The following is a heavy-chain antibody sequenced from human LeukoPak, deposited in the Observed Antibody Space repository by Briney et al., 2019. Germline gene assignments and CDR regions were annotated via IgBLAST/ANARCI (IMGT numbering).Heavy chain of an antibody. D-gene: IGHD2-2*01. CDR3: ARDRGIVVVPAEFDY. CDR1: GYTFTGYY. Sequence: ASVKVSCKASGYTFTGYYMHWLRQAPGQGLEWMGWINPNSGGTNYAQKFQGRVTMTRDTSISTAYMELSRLRSDDTAVYYCARDRGIVVVPAEFDYWGQGTLVTVSS. CDR2: INPNSGGT. J-gene: IGHJ4*02. V-gene: IGHV1-2*02.